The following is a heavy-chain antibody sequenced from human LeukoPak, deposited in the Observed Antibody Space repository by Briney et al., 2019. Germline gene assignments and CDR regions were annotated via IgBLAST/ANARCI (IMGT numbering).Heavy chain of an antibody. CDR2: ISGDGGST. D-gene: IGHD6-13*01. V-gene: IGHV3-43*02. CDR1: GFTFDDYA. J-gene: IGHJ6*03. Sequence: GGSLRLSCAASGFTFDDYAMHWVRHAPGKGLEWVSLISGDGGSTYYADSVKGRFTISRDNSKNSLYLQMNSLRTEDTALYYCAKGRIAAAGRYYYYYMDVWGKGTTVTVSS. CDR3: AKGRIAAAGRYYYYYMDV.